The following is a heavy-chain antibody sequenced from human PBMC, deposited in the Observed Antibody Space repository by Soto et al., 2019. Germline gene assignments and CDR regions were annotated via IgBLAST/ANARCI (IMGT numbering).Heavy chain of an antibody. CDR1: GDTFTSCA. Sequence: ASVKLSCTASGDTFTSCAMHWVRQAPGQRLEWMGWINAGNGNTKYSQKFQGRVTITRDTSASTAYMELSSLRSEDTAVYYCSRGERYYYDSSGYFGFDYWGQGTLVTVSS. J-gene: IGHJ4*02. CDR3: SRGERYYYDSSGYFGFDY. CDR2: INAGNGNT. D-gene: IGHD3-22*01. V-gene: IGHV1-3*01.